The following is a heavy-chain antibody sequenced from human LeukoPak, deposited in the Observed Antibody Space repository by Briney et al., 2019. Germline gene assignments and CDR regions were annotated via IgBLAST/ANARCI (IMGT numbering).Heavy chain of an antibody. CDR3: SRGSGWLSVY. Sequence: PGRSLRLSCTASGFTFGDHLMSWFRQAPGKGLEWIGFISGGTTEYAASVKGRFTISRDDSTSIAYLQMNGLTTEDTAVYYCSRGSGWLSVYWGQGTLVTVSS. D-gene: IGHD6-19*01. CDR2: ISGGTT. J-gene: IGHJ4*02. CDR1: GFTFGDHL. V-gene: IGHV3-49*03.